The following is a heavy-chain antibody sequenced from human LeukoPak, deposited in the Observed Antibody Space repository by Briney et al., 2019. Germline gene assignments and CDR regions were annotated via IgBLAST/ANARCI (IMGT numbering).Heavy chain of an antibody. CDR2: ISGSGSTI. J-gene: IGHJ6*04. Sequence: GGSLRLSCAASGFTFSSYEMNWVRQAPGKGLEWVSYISGSGSTIYYADSVRGRFTISRDNAKNSLYLQMNSLRAEDTAVYYCARESDTAMVHYYYYGMDVWDKGTTVTVSS. CDR1: GFTFSSYE. CDR3: ARESDTAMVHYYYYGMDV. D-gene: IGHD5-18*01. V-gene: IGHV3-48*03.